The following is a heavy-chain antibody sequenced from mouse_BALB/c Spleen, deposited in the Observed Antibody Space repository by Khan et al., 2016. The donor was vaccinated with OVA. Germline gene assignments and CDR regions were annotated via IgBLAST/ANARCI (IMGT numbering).Heavy chain of an antibody. CDR3: ARHGEVFYFDY. CDR1: GFTFSSYA. V-gene: IGHV5-9-3*01. Sequence: EVQVVESGGGLVKPGGSLKLSCAASGFTFSSYAMSWVRQTPEKRLEWVATIGSGGSYTYYPDSVKGRFTISRDNAKNTLYLQMSSLRSEDTAMYYCARHGEVFYFDYWGQGTTLTVSS. CDR2: IGSGGSYT. D-gene: IGHD2-14*01. J-gene: IGHJ2*01.